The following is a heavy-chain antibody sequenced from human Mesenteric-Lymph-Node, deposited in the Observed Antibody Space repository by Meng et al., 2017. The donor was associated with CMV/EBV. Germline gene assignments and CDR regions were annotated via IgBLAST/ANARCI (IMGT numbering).Heavy chain of an antibody. CDR1: GDSISRSNW. CDR2: IYHSGSI. V-gene: IGHV4-4*02. CDR3: ARDLAVAGTGDY. Sequence: CAVSGDSISRSNWWSWVRQPPGKGLEWIGEIYHSGSINYNPSLRSRATISVDKSKNQFSLKLRSVTAADTAVYYCARDLAVAGTGDYWGQGTLVTVSS. J-gene: IGHJ4*02. D-gene: IGHD6-19*01.